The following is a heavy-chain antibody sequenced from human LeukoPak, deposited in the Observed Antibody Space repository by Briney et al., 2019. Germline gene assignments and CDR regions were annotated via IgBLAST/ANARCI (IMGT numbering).Heavy chain of an antibody. CDR1: GGSISSSSYY. CDR3: ARFSSIAAAFDY. D-gene: IGHD6-13*01. J-gene: IGHJ4*02. Sequence: SETLSLTCTVSGGSISSSSYYWGWIRQPPGKGLEWIGSIYYSGSPYYNPSLKSRVTISVDTSKKQFSLKLSSVTAADTAVYYCARFSSIAAAFDYWGLGTLVTVSS. CDR2: IYYSGSP. V-gene: IGHV4-39*07.